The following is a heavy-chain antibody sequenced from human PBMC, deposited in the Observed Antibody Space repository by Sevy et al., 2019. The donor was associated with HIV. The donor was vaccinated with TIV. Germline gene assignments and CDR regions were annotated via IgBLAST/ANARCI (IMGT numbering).Heavy chain of an antibody. CDR3: ARDRLLWFGELLGKDAFDI. Sequence: ASVKVSCKASGYTFTSYGISWVRQAPGQGLEWMGWISAYNGNTNYAQKLQGRVTMTTDTSTSTAYMELRSLRSDDTAVYYSARDRLLWFGELLGKDAFDIWGQGTMVTV. CDR1: GYTFTSYG. V-gene: IGHV1-18*01. J-gene: IGHJ3*02. D-gene: IGHD3-10*01. CDR2: ISAYNGNT.